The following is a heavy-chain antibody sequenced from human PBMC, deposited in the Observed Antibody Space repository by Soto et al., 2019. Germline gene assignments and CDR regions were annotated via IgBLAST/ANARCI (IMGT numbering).Heavy chain of an antibody. CDR2: ISSSSSTI. CDR1: GFTFSSYS. D-gene: IGHD2-15*01. J-gene: IGHJ4*02. Sequence: VQLVESGGGLVQPGGSLRLSCAASGFTFSSYSMNWVRQARGRGLEWVSYISSSSSTIYYADSVKGRFTISRDNAKNSLYLQMNSLRAEDTAVYYCARGGGCSGGSCNFDYWGQGTLVTISS. V-gene: IGHV3-48*01. CDR3: ARGGGCSGGSCNFDY.